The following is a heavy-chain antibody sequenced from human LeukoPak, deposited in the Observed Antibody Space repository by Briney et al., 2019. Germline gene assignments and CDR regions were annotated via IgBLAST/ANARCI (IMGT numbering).Heavy chain of an antibody. CDR3: ARDGGYDFWSGYYQDY. CDR2: ISGSGAST. D-gene: IGHD3-3*01. CDR1: GFTLSTNA. V-gene: IGHV3-23*01. Sequence: QSGGSLRLSCLTSGFTLSTNAMSWVRQAPGKGLEWISGISGSGASTYYADSVKGRFTISRDNSKNTLYLQMNSLRAEDTAVYYCARDGGYDFWSGYYQDYWGQGTLVTVSS. J-gene: IGHJ4*02.